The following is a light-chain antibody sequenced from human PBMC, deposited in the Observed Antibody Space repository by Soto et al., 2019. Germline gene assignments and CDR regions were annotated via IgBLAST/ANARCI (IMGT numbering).Light chain of an antibody. J-gene: IGKJ1*01. CDR2: GAS. CDR1: QSVGTNF. Sequence: EIVLTQSPGTLSLSPGEGATLSCRASQSVGTNFFAWYQQKPGQAPRLLIYGASSRATGIPDRFSGSGSGTDFTLTISRLEPEDFAVYYCQQYGSTSWTFGQGTKVEIK. V-gene: IGKV3-20*01. CDR3: QQYGSTSWT.